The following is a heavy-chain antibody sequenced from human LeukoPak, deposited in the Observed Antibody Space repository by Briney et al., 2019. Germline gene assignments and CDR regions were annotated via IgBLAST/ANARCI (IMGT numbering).Heavy chain of an antibody. J-gene: IGHJ3*02. D-gene: IGHD2-2*02. CDR2: ISSSSTYI. V-gene: IGHV3-21*01. CDR3: ARDTHCSSTSCYNAFDI. Sequence: MSGGSLRLSCAASGFTFSSCSMNWVRQAPGKVLEWVSSISSSSTYIYYADSLKGRFTISRDNAKNSLSLQMNSLRAEDTAVYYCARDTHCSSTSCYNAFDIWGQGTMVTVSS. CDR1: GFTFSSCS.